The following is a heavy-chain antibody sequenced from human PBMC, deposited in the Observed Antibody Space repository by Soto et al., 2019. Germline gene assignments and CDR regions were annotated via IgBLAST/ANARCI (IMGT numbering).Heavy chain of an antibody. V-gene: IGHV5-10-1*01. CDR1: CYSFTNKW. CDR3: ARRQYDSSDI. CDR2: IDPGASYT. D-gene: IGHD3-22*01. J-gene: IGHJ6*02. Sequence: GESLKISCMASCYSFTNKWISWVRQMPGKGLEWMGRIDPGASYTSYSPSFQGHVTISADKSISTAYLQWTSLRASDTAMYYCARRQYDSSDIWGQGTMVTVSS.